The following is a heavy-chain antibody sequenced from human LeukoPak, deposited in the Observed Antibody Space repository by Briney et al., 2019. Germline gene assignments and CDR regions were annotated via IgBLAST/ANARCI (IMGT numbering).Heavy chain of an antibody. D-gene: IGHD2-21*02. CDR3: ARDRRGVTGIRDFDY. CDR2: IREDGSEK. CDR1: GFTFSRHW. V-gene: IGHV3-7*01. Sequence: GGSLRLSCAAAGFTFSRHWMSWVRQSQGKGLECVAKIREDGSEKHYVDSVKGRFTISRDNAKNSLYLQMTSLRAEDTAVYYCARDRRGVTGIRDFDYWGQGTRVTVSS. J-gene: IGHJ4*02.